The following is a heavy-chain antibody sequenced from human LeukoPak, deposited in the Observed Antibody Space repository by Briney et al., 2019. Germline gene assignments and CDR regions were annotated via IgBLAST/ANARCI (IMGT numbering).Heavy chain of an antibody. V-gene: IGHV1-46*01. D-gene: IGHD3-3*01. CDR3: ARVGFLEWLERNYYYYYYMDV. CDR1: GYTFTSYY. J-gene: IGHJ6*03. CDR2: INPSGGST. Sequence: ASVKVSCKASGYTFTSYYMHWVRQAPGQGLEWMGIINPSGGSTSYAQKFQGRVTMTRDMSTSTVYMELSSLRSEDTAVYYCARVGFLEWLERNYYYYYYMDVWGKGTTVTVSS.